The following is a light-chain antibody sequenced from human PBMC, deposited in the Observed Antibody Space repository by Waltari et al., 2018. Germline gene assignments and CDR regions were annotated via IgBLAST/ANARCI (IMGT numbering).Light chain of an antibody. J-gene: IGKJ2*01. CDR1: QSVSSN. Sequence: EIVMTQSPATLSVSPGEGATLAWRASQSVSSNLAWYQHKPGQAPRLLIYGASTRATGIPARFSGSGSGTEFTLTISSLQSEDFAFYYCQQYNNWPPEDTFGQGTKLEIK. V-gene: IGKV3-15*01. CDR2: GAS. CDR3: QQYNNWPPEDT.